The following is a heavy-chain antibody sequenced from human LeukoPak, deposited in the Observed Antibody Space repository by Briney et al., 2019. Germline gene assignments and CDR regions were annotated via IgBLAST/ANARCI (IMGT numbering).Heavy chain of an antibody. J-gene: IGHJ4*02. CDR3: AKLLPIVVVPAAMSDFDY. D-gene: IGHD2-2*01. Sequence: GGSLRLSCAASGFTFSSYAMSWVRQAPGKGLEWVSAISGSGGSTYYADSVKGRFTISRDNSKNTLYLRMNSLRAEDTAVYYCAKLLPIVVVPAAMSDFDYWGQGTLVTVSS. CDR2: ISGSGGST. CDR1: GFTFSSYA. V-gene: IGHV3-23*01.